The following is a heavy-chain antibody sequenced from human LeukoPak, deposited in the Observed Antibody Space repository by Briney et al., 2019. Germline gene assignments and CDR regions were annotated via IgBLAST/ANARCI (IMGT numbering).Heavy chain of an antibody. CDR1: GYTFTSYY. J-gene: IGHJ6*03. V-gene: IGHV1-46*01. CDR2: INPSGGST. Sequence: GASVKVSCKASGYTFTSYYMHWVRQAPGQGLEWMGIINPSGGSTSYAQKFQGRVTMTRDMSTSTVYMELSSLRSEDTAVYYCARVSSDWNYIYYYYYMDVWGKGTTVTVSS. D-gene: IGHD1-7*01. CDR3: ARVSSDWNYIYYYYYMDV.